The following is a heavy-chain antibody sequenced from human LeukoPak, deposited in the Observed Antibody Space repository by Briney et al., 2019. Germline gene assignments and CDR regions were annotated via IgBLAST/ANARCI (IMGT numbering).Heavy chain of an antibody. CDR3: ARDLTYYDSSGYYLDWFDP. CDR1: GYTFTGYY. V-gene: IGHV1-2*02. Sequence: ASVKVSCKASGYTFTGYYMHWVRQAPGQGLEWMGWINPNSGGTNYAQKFQGRVTMTRDTSINTAYMELSRLRSDDTAVYYCARDLTYYDSSGYYLDWFDPWGQGTLVTVSS. CDR2: INPNSGGT. D-gene: IGHD3-22*01. J-gene: IGHJ5*02.